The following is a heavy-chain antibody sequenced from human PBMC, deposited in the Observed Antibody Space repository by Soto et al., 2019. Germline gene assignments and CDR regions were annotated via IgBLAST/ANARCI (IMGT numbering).Heavy chain of an antibody. D-gene: IGHD4-17*01. CDR3: SRDDYGPQS. CDR1: GFIFSNYH. V-gene: IGHV3-33*01. CDR2: IWYGSHK. J-gene: IGHJ5*02. Sequence: QVQLVESGGGVVQPGTSLRLSCAASGFIFSNYHMYWVRQAPGKGLECVAFIWYGSHKYYADSVRGRFTISRDNSKNTVFLQMDSLRAEDTAVYYCSRDDYGPQSWGQGTLVTVSS.